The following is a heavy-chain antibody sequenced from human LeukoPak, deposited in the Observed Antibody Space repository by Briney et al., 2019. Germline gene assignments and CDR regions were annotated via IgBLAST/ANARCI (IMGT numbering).Heavy chain of an antibody. V-gene: IGHV4-59*02. CDR1: GGSVNSYY. D-gene: IGHD3-3*02. J-gene: IGHJ4*02. CDR2: IYYSGST. CDR3: ARGRAFFD. Sequence: SETLSLTCTVSGGSVNSYYWGWIRQPPGKGLEWIGYIYYSGSTNYNPSLKSRVTISVDTSKNQFSLKLSSVTAADTAVYYCARGRAFFDWGQGTLVTVSS.